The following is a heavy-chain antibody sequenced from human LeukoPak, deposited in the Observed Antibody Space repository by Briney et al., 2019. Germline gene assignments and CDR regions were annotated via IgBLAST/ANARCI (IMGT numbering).Heavy chain of an antibody. CDR1: GGSISSYY. J-gene: IGHJ6*03. CDR3: ALRVPYYYYHYMDV. Sequence: SETLSLTCAVSGGSISSYYWSWIRQPPGKGLEWIGNIYDSGSTNYNPSLKSRVTISVDTSKNQFSLKLSSVTAADTAVYYCALRVPYYYYHYMDVWGKGTTVTVSS. V-gene: IGHV4-59*03. CDR2: IYDSGST. D-gene: IGHD3-9*01.